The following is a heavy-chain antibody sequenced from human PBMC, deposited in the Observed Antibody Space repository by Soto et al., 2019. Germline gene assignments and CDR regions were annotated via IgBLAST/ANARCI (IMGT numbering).Heavy chain of an antibody. CDR1: GGSISSYY. J-gene: IGHJ4*02. CDR3: ASIAVAGIDY. D-gene: IGHD6-19*01. CDR2: IYYSGST. Sequence: QVQLQESGPGLVKPSETLSLTCTVSGGSISSYYWSWIRQPPGKGLEWIGYIYYSGSTNYNPSLKSRVTISVDTSKNQFSLKLSSATAADTAVYYCASIAVAGIDYWGQGTLVTVSS. V-gene: IGHV4-59*08.